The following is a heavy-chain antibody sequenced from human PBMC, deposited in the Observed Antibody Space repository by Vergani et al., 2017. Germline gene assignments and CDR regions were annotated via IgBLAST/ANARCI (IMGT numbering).Heavy chain of an antibody. Sequence: EVQLVESGGGLVKPGGSLRLSCAASGFTFSSYSMNWVRQAPGKGLEWVSSISSSSSYIYYADSVKGRFTISRDNAKNSLYLQMNSLRAEDTAVYYCAREGSIAVAGTSGWFDPWGQGTLVTVSS. J-gene: IGHJ5*02. CDR2: ISSSSSYI. CDR1: GFTFSSYS. V-gene: IGHV3-21*01. CDR3: AREGSIAVAGTSGWFDP. D-gene: IGHD6-19*01.